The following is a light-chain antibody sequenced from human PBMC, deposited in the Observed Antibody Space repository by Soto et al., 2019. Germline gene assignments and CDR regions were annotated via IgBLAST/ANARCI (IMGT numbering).Light chain of an antibody. Sequence: QSALTQPASVSGSPGQSITISCTGSGRDIGAYNYVSWYQQHPGKAPKLIIYGVKNRPSGVSNRFSASKSAFTASLTISGLQAEDEADYYCSSYTTSYFYVLGPGTKVTVL. V-gene: IGLV2-14*01. CDR1: GRDIGAYNY. CDR3: SSYTTSYFYV. CDR2: GVK. J-gene: IGLJ1*01.